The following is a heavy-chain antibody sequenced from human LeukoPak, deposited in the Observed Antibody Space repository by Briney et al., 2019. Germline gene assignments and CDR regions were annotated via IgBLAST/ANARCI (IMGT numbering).Heavy chain of an antibody. CDR2: IYHSGST. CDR3: ATTGSGSLYYYYGMDV. J-gene: IGHJ6*04. D-gene: IGHD3-10*01. CDR1: GGSISSGGYS. V-gene: IGHV4-30-2*01. Sequence: SETLSLTCAVSGGSISSGGYSWSWIRQPPGKGLEWIGYIYHSGSTYYNPSLKSRVTISVDRSKNQFSLKLSSVTAADTAVYYCATTGSGSLYYYYGMDVWGKGTTVTVSS.